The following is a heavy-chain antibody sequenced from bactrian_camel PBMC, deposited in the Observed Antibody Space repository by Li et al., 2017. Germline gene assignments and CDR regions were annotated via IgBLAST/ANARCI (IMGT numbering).Heavy chain of an antibody. J-gene: IGHJ4*01. CDR1: GYTYYC. CDR2: IVCDGST. Sequence: HVQLVESGGGLVQPGGSLRLSCAGSGYTYYCMGWFRQAPGKEREGVAAIVCDGSTRYADSVKGRFTISRDNAKNALHLQLNGLKPEDSAMYYCAAGRGRNLEGRGRCTLGFEWWGQGTQVTVS. CDR3: AAGRGRNLEGRGRCTLGFEW. D-gene: IGHD1*01. V-gene: IGHV3S53*01.